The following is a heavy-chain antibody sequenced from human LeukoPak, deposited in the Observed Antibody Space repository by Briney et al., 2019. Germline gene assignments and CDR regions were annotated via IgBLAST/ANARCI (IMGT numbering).Heavy chain of an antibody. J-gene: IGHJ3*02. V-gene: IGHV4-39*07. CDR1: GGSISSSSYY. CDR2: IYYSGST. D-gene: IGHD6-13*01. CDR3: ARNTQQFLRSAIQI. Sequence: SETLSLTCTVSGGSISSSSYYWGWIRQPPGKGLEWIGSIYYSGSTYYNPSLKSRVTISVDTSKNQFSLKLSSVTAADTAVYYCARNTQQFLRSAIQIWGQGTMVTVSS.